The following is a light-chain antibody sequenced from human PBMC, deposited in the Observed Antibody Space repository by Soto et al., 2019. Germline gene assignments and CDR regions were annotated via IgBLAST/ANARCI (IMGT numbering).Light chain of an antibody. CDR2: DVS. CDR1: SSDVGGYNY. J-gene: IGLJ1*01. Sequence: QSVLTQPRSVSGSPGQSVTISCTGTSSDVGGYNYVSWYLQHPGKAPKVMIYDVSKRPSGVPDRFSGSKSGNTASLTISGLQADDEADYYCSLYTSSSTVVFGIGTKVTVL. CDR3: SLYTSSSTVV. V-gene: IGLV2-11*01.